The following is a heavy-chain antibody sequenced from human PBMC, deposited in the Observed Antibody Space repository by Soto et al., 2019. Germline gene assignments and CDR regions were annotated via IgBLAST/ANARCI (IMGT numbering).Heavy chain of an antibody. V-gene: IGHV6-1*01. D-gene: IGHD6-19*01. CDR2: TYYRSNWRH. J-gene: IGHJ4*02. CDR1: GDSVSSNTAA. CDR3: ARGVAGSGFDL. Sequence: SQTLSLTCAISGDSVSSNTAAWNWIRSSPSRGLEWLGRTYYRSNWRHDYAVSVKSRITVNPDTSKNHFSLQLNSVTPDDTAVYYCARGVAGSGFDLWGQGTLVTVSS.